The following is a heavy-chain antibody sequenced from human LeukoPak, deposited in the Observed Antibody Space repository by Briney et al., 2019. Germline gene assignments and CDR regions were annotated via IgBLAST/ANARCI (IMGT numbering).Heavy chain of an antibody. D-gene: IGHD3-22*01. V-gene: IGHV4-34*01. J-gene: IGHJ4*02. CDR2: INHSGST. CDR3: ARRRVYYDSSGYYYFDY. CDR1: GGSFSGYY. Sequence: SETLSLTCAVYGGSFSGYYWSWIRQPPGKGLEWIGEINHSGSTNYNPSLKSRVTISVDTSKNQFSLKLSPVTAADTAVYYCARRRVYYDSSGYYYFDYWGQGTLVTVSS.